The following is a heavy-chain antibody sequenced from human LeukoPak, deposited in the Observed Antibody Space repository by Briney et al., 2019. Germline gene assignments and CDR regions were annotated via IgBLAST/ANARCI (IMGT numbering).Heavy chain of an antibody. CDR1: GGSFSSSSYY. CDR2: IYYSGST. CDR3: ARNRSGCYKTWYDP. J-gene: IGHJ5*02. Sequence: SETLSLTCTVSGGSFSSSSYYWGWIRQPPGKGLEWLGSIYYSGSTYYNPSIKSSVTISVDTPKNQSSLKQSSVTAADTAVYYYARNRSGCYKTWYDPWGQESLVTASS. V-gene: IGHV4-39*07. D-gene: IGHD6-19*01.